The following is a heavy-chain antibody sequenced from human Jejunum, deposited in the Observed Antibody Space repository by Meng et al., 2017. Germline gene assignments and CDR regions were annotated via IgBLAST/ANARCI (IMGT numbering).Heavy chain of an antibody. Sequence: GGSLRLSCAVSGFIFSNYEMNWVRHAPGKGLEWVSYIRSTGSSIHYADSVKGRFTVSRDNTKNSLYLQMNSLRAEDTALYYCARSVPGGINWFDPWGQGTLVTVSS. J-gene: IGHJ5*02. V-gene: IGHV3-48*03. D-gene: IGHD2-2*02. CDR2: IRSTGSSI. CDR1: GFIFSNYE. CDR3: ARSVPGGINWFDP.